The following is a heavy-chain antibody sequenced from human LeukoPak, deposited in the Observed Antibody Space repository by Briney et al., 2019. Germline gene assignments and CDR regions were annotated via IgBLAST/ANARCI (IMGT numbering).Heavy chain of an antibody. CDR2: INWNGDST. J-gene: IGHJ4*02. CDR1: GFSFDDYG. Sequence: GGSLRLSCAASGFSFDDYGLTWVRQAPGKELEWVSGINWNGDSTDYADSVKGRFTISRDNAKNSLYLQMNSLRAEDTALYYCARDLRVVITGSFDSWGQGTLVTVSS. V-gene: IGHV3-20*04. D-gene: IGHD3-22*01. CDR3: ARDLRVVITGSFDS.